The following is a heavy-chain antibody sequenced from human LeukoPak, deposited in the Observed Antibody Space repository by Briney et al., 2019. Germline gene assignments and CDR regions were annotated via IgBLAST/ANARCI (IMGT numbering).Heavy chain of an antibody. D-gene: IGHD5-12*01. Sequence: ASVKVSCKASGYTFTSYGISWVRQAPGQGLEWMGWISAYNGNTNYAQKLQGRVTMTTDTSTSTAYMELRSLGSDDTAVYYCARDSKKSGYDPFDYWGQGTLVTVSS. CDR2: ISAYNGNT. V-gene: IGHV1-18*01. CDR1: GYTFTSYG. J-gene: IGHJ4*02. CDR3: ARDSKKSGYDPFDY.